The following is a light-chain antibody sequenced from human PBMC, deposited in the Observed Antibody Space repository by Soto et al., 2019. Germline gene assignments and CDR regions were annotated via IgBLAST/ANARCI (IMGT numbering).Light chain of an antibody. J-gene: IGKJ3*01. CDR2: DAS. CDR1: QAISNY. V-gene: IGKV1-33*01. Sequence: DIQMTQSPSSLSASVGDRVTITCQASQAISNYLDWYQQKPGKAPKLLIYDASNLETGVPSRFSGSGSGTDFTFTITSLQPEDIATYYCQQSDKLPRTFGPGTKVHVK. CDR3: QQSDKLPRT.